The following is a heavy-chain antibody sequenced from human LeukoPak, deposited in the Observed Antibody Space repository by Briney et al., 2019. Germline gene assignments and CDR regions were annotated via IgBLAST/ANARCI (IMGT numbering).Heavy chain of an antibody. D-gene: IGHD6-19*01. Sequence: PSETLSLTCTVSGGSISSYYWSWIRQPAGKGLEWIGRIYTSGSTNYNPSLKSRVTMSVDTSKNQFSLKLSSVTAADTAVYYCARSPLSGSSGWRFDPWGQGTLVTVSS. CDR1: GGSISSYY. V-gene: IGHV4-4*07. CDR2: IYTSGST. CDR3: ARSPLSGSSGWRFDP. J-gene: IGHJ5*02.